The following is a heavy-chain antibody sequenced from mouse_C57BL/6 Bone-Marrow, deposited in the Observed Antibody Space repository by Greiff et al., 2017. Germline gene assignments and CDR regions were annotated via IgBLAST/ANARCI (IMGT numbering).Heavy chain of an antibody. J-gene: IGHJ4*01. CDR3: ARGNPSMDY. Sequence: QVQLQQSGAELVRPGTSVKVSCKASGYAFTNYLIEWVKQRPGQGLEWIGVINPGSGGPNYNEKFKGKATLTASKSSSTAYMQLSSLTSEDSAVYVCARGNPSMDYWGQGTSVTVSS. CDR2: INPGSGGP. CDR1: GYAFTNYL. V-gene: IGHV1-54*01.